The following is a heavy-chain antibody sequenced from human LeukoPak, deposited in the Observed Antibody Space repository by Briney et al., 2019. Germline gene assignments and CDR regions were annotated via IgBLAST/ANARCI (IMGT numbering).Heavy chain of an antibody. CDR1: GFTFSSYG. J-gene: IGHJ6*02. V-gene: IGHV3-30*19. D-gene: IGHD6-13*01. Sequence: GGSLRLSCAASGFTFSSYGMHWVRQAPGKGLEWVAVISYDGSNKYYADSVKVRFTISRDNSKNTLYLQMNSLRAEDTAVYYCARDSSSTPYYYYGMDVWGQGTTVTVSS. CDR2: ISYDGSNK. CDR3: ARDSSSTPYYYYGMDV.